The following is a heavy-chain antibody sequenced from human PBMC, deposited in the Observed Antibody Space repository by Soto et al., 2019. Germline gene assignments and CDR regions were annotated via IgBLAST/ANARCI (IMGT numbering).Heavy chain of an antibody. Sequence: PSETLSLTCTASGGSMSSYYWNWIRQPPGKGLEWIGYMYNTGSTVYNPSFKSRVTISVDTSKNQFSLKLNSVTAADTAVYYCARDLWGYCGTDCYPLDVWGQGTTVTVSS. D-gene: IGHD2-21*02. CDR1: GGSMSSYY. CDR3: ARDLWGYCGTDCYPLDV. V-gene: IGHV4-59*01. J-gene: IGHJ6*02. CDR2: MYNTGST.